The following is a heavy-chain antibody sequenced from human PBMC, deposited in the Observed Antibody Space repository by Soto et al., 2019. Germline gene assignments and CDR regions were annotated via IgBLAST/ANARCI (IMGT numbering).Heavy chain of an antibody. CDR3: ARDLDVWSGYYPFDY. V-gene: IGHV3-33*01. CDR1: GFTFSSYG. D-gene: IGHD3-3*01. Sequence: QVQLVESGGGVVQPGRSLRLSCAASGFTFSSYGMHWVRQAPGKGLEWVAVIWFDGSNKYYADSVKGRFTISRDNSKNTLYLQMNSLRAEDTAIYYCARDLDVWSGYYPFDYWGQGTLVTVSS. CDR2: IWFDGSNK. J-gene: IGHJ4*02.